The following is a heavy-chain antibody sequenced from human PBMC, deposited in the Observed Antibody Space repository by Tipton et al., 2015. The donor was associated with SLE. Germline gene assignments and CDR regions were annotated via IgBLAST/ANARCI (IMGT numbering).Heavy chain of an antibody. CDR1: GGSISSSSYY. CDR3: ARHADYFEWPHEWYFDL. CDR2: IYYGGST. Sequence: TLSLTCTVSGGSISSSSYYWGWIRQPPGKGLEWIGIIYYGGSTYYNPSLKSRVTISVDTSKNQFSLKLSSVTAADTAVHYCARHADYFEWPHEWYFDLWGRGTLVTVSS. D-gene: IGHD3-9*01. J-gene: IGHJ2*01. V-gene: IGHV4-39*07.